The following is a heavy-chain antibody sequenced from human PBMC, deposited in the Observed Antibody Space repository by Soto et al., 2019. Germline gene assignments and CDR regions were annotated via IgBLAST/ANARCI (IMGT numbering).Heavy chain of an antibody. J-gene: IGHJ4*02. Sequence: PSETLSLTCYVSGGSVSSFCWTWIRQSPGKGLESIAYVSSSGSTNYNPSLESRVAISLDTSKNQFSLRLTSVTAADTAVYFCARVRTEYAGLDYWGQGTLVTVSS. CDR2: VSSSGST. CDR1: GGSVSSFC. CDR3: ARVRTEYAGLDY. V-gene: IGHV4-59*02. D-gene: IGHD2-2*01.